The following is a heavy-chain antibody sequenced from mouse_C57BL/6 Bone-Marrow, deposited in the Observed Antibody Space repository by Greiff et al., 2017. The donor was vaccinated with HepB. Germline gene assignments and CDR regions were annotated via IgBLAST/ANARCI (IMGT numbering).Heavy chain of an antibody. V-gene: IGHV1-77*01. D-gene: IGHD1-1*01. J-gene: IGHJ1*03. CDR2: IGPGSGST. Sequence: QVQLQQSGAELVKPGASVKISCKASGYTFTDYYINWVKQRPGQGLEWIGKIGPGSGSTYYNEKFKGKATLTADKSSSTAYMQLSSLTSEDSAVYFCARHLYYYGSSYWYCDVWGTGTTVTVSS. CDR1: GYTFTDYY. CDR3: ARHLYYYGSSYWYCDV.